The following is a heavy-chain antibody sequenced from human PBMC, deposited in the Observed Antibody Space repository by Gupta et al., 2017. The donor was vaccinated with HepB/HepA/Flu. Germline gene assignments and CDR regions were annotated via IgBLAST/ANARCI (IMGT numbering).Heavy chain of an antibody. V-gene: IGHV1-69*06. CDR1: GGTFNNYA. CDR3: ARGEYCTSNSCFIQGFDP. J-gene: IGHJ5*02. Sequence: QVQLVQSGAEVKKPGSSVKVSCKISGGTFNNYAISWVRQAPGQGLEWMGGIMPTFDTINYAQKFQGRVTITADKSTNTAYMELSRLRSEDTAVYYCARGEYCTSNSCFIQGFDPWGQGTLVTVSS. D-gene: IGHD2-2*01. CDR2: IMPTFDTI.